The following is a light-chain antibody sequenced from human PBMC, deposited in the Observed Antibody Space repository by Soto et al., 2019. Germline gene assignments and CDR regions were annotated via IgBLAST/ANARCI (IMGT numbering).Light chain of an antibody. CDR1: QSVRTK. Sequence: EMVMTQSPATLSVSLGERATLSCRASQSVRTKLVWYQQKPGQAPRLLIYGASTRATGIPARFSGSGSGTEFTLTISSLQSEDFALYYCQQHDQGWTFGQGTKVEIK. J-gene: IGKJ1*01. V-gene: IGKV3-15*01. CDR2: GAS. CDR3: QQHDQGWT.